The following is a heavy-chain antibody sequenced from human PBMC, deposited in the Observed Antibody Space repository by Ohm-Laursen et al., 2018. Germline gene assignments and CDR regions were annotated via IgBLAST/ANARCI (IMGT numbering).Heavy chain of an antibody. CDR1: GGSFSGYY. J-gene: IGHJ6*02. Sequence: GTLSLTCTVYGGSFSGYYWSWIRQPPGKGLEWIGEINHSGSTNYNPSLKSRVTISVDTSKNQFSLKLSSVTAADTAVYYCARWTPYGSGSYPYYYYYYGMDVWGQGTTVTVSS. D-gene: IGHD3-10*01. CDR3: ARWTPYGSGSYPYYYYYYGMDV. CDR2: INHSGST. V-gene: IGHV4-34*01.